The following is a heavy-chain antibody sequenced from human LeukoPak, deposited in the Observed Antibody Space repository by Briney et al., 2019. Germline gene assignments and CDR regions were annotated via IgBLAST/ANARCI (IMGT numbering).Heavy chain of an antibody. CDR1: GYSINNYW. V-gene: IGHV5-51*01. J-gene: IGHJ5*02. CDR2: IYPADSDI. D-gene: IGHD2-15*01. Sequence: GESLKISCQGSGYSINNYWIGWVRQMPGKGLEWMGIIYPADSDIRYSPSFQGQVTISADKSISTAYLQWSSLKASDTAIYYCARQEYCSGGSCYTWFDPWGQGTLVIVSS. CDR3: ARQEYCSGGSCYTWFDP.